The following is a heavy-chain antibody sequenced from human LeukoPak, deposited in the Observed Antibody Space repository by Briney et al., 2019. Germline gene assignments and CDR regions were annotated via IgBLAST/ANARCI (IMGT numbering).Heavy chain of an antibody. D-gene: IGHD3-22*01. CDR2: ISSSGSTI. J-gene: IGHJ4*02. CDR3: ARPRTYYYDSSGYYGY. Sequence: GGSLRLSCAASGFTFSDYYKSWIRQAPGKGLEWVSYISSSGSTIYYADSVKGRFTISRDNAKNSLYLQMNSLRAEDTAVYYCARPRTYYYDSSGYYGYWGQGTLVTVSS. CDR1: GFTFSDYY. V-gene: IGHV3-11*04.